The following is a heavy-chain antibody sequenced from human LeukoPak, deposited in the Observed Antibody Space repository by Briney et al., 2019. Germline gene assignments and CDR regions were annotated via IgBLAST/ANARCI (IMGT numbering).Heavy chain of an antibody. CDR2: IIPIFGTA. J-gene: IGHJ6*03. Sequence: GASVKVSCKASGGAFSTYGISWVRQAPGQGLEWMGGIIPIFGTANYAQKFQGRVTITADESTSTAYMELSSLRSEDTAVYYCARVDSSGWPYYYYYYYMDVWGKGTTVTVSS. CDR3: ARVDSSGWPYYYYYYYMDV. D-gene: IGHD6-19*01. CDR1: GGAFSTYG. V-gene: IGHV1-69*13.